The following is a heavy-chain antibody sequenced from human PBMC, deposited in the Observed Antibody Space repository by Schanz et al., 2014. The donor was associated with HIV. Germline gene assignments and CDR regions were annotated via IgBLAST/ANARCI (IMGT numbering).Heavy chain of an antibody. V-gene: IGHV3-23*01. Sequence: EVQLLESGGGLVQPGGSLRLSCAASGFAFSNHVMNWVRQTPGKGPEWVSTINGSGRDTSYAGSVKDRFTISRDNAKNTLYVQIRSLRNEDTAVYYCVKGERIGYRIEVTGPTFDYWGQGTLVTVSS. CDR1: GFAFSNHV. D-gene: IGHD3-22*01. CDR3: VKGERIGYRIEVTGPTFDY. J-gene: IGHJ4*02. CDR2: INGSGRDT.